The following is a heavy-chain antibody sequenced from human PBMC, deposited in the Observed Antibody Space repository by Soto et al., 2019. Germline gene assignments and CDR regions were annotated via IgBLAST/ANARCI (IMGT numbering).Heavy chain of an antibody. Sequence: QVHLQESGPRLVKPSQTLSLSCAVSGGSIISASYSWNWIRQSPGRGLEWIGHIYSSGSTYYNPSLKSRVSISVHTSNNQFSLKLTSMTAADTAVYFCAREDAARIERWFDAWGQGILVTVSS. CDR1: GGSIISASYS. V-gene: IGHV4-31*11. J-gene: IGHJ5*02. D-gene: IGHD6-6*01. CDR3: AREDAARIERWFDA. CDR2: IYSSGST.